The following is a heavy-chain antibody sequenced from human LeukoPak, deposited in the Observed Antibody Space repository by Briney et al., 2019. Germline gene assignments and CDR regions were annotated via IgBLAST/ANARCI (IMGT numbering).Heavy chain of an antibody. Sequence: GGSLRLSCAASGFTFSNAWMSWVRQAPGKGLEWVGRIKSKTDGGTTDYAAPVKGRFTISRDDSKNTLYLQMNSLKTEDTAMYYCTTAPYCSSTSCYAIRYYYMDVWGKGTTVTV. CDR1: GFTFSNAW. V-gene: IGHV3-15*01. CDR3: TTAPYCSSTSCYAIRYYYMDV. CDR2: IKSKTDGGTT. J-gene: IGHJ6*03. D-gene: IGHD2-2*01.